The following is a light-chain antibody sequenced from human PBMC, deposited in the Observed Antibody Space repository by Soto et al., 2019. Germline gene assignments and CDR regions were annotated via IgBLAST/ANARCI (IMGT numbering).Light chain of an antibody. CDR2: GPS. V-gene: IGKV3-20*01. Sequence: EIVLTESPGTLSLSPGERATLSCRSTQSVSSSYLAWYQQKPGQGPTLLRSGPSSSATGIPDRFSGSGSGTDFTLTISRMEPEDFAFYDCQQYGRSLWTGGQATMVEIK. J-gene: IGKJ1*01. CDR3: QQYGRSLWT. CDR1: QSVSSSY.